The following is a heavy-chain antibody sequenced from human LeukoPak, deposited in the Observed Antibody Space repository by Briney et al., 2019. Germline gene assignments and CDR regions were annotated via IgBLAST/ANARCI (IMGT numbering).Heavy chain of an antibody. CDR1: GFTYDDYA. CDR2: ISWKSGGI. D-gene: IGHD6-13*01. Sequence: GRSLRVSCAASGFTYDDYAMHWVRQAPGKGLAGVSRISWKSGGIGYADSVKGRFPIARDNAKNSLYLQMNSLRAEDTALYYCAKGHSSSWYRDFYDYWGQGTLVTVSS. CDR3: AKGHSSSWYRDFYDY. V-gene: IGHV3-9*01. J-gene: IGHJ4*02.